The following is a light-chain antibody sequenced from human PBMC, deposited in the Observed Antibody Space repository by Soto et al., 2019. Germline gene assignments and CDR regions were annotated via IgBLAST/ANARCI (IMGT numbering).Light chain of an antibody. CDR3: QQYNNWPPYT. CDR1: QGISSY. V-gene: IGKV1-9*01. J-gene: IGKJ2*01. CDR2: AAS. Sequence: DIQLTQSPSFLSASVGDRVTITCRASQGISSYLAWFQQKPGEAPKLLIYAASTLQSGVPSRFSGSGSGTAFTLTISSLQPEDFATYYCQQYNNWPPYTFGQGTKLEIK.